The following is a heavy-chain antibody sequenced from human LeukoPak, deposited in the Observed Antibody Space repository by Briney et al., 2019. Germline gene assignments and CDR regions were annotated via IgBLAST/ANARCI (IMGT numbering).Heavy chain of an antibody. CDR1: GFTLSSYE. D-gene: IGHD6-13*01. CDR3: AKGGSSWSQRDAFDI. CDR2: IDYSGGST. V-gene: IGHV3-23*01. J-gene: IGHJ3*02. Sequence: GGSLRLSCTVSGFTLSSYEMSWIRQAPGKGLEWVSSIDYSGGSTYYADSVKGRFTISRDNSKNTLYLQMNSLRAEDTAVYYCAKGGSSWSQRDAFDIWGQGTMVTVSS.